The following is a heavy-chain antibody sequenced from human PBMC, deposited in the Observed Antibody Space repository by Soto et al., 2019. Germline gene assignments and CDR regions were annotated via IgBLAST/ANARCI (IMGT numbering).Heavy chain of an antibody. J-gene: IGHJ4*02. V-gene: IGHV4-30-4*01. CDR1: GGSISSGDYY. CDR2: IYDSGST. D-gene: IGHD3-22*01. CDR3: ARRADYDSSGYYFLDY. Sequence: QVQLQESGPGLVKPSQTLSLTCTVSGGSISSGDYYWSWIRQPPGKGLEWIGYIYDSGSTYYNPSLKGRVTITVDTSKNQFSLKLNSVTAADTAVYYCARRADYDSSGYYFLDYWGQGTLVTVSS.